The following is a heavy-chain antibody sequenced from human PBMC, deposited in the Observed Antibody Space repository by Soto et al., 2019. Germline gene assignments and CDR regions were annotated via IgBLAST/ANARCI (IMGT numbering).Heavy chain of an antibody. CDR2: MNPNSGNT. Sequence: ASGKVSCKASGYTFTSYDINWVRQATGQGLEWMGWMNPNSGNTGYAQKFQGRVTMTRNTSISTAYMELSSLRSEDTAVYYCARTDYAGYYYYMDVWGKGTTVTVSS. CDR3: ARTDYAGYYYYMDV. J-gene: IGHJ6*03. V-gene: IGHV1-8*01. D-gene: IGHD4-17*01. CDR1: GYTFTSYD.